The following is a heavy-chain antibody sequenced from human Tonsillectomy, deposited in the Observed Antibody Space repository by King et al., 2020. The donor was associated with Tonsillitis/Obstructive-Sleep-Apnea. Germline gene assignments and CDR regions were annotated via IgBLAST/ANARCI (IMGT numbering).Heavy chain of an antibody. CDR3: ARDSGGGRRRNNWFDP. V-gene: IGHV4-59*01. CDR2: IYYSGST. D-gene: IGHD1-1*01. J-gene: IGHJ5*02. CDR1: GGSISSYY. Sequence: VQLQESGPGLVKPSETLSLTCTVSGGSISSYYWSWIRQPPGKGLEWIGYIYYSGSTNYNPSLKSRVTISVDTSKNQFSLKLSSVPAADTAVYYCARDSGGGRRRNNWFDPWGQGTLVTVSS.